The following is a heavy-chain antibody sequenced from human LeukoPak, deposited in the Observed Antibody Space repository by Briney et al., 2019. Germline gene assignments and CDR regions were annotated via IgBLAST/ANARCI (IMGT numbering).Heavy chain of an antibody. CDR2: INAGNGNT. J-gene: IGHJ6*04. CDR3: AREERITMVRGVIIGYYYYGMDV. Sequence: ASVKVSCKASGYTFTIYAMHWVRQAPGQRLEWMGWINAGNGNTKYSQKFQGRVTITRDTSASTAYMELSSLRSEDTAVYYCAREERITMVRGVIIGYYYYGMDVWGKGTTVTVSS. CDR1: GYTFTIYA. D-gene: IGHD3-10*01. V-gene: IGHV1-3*01.